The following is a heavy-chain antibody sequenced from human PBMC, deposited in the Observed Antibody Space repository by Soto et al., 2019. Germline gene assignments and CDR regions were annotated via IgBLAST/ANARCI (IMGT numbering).Heavy chain of an antibody. J-gene: IGHJ4*02. D-gene: IGHD6-6*01. CDR3: AKVFGVAARPHAYYFDY. Sequence: GGSLRLSCAASGFTFSSYAMSWVRQAPGKGLEWVSAISGSGGSTYYADSVKGRFTISRDNSKNTLYLQMNSLRAEDTAVYYCAKVFGVAARPHAYYFDYWGQGTLVTVSS. CDR2: ISGSGGST. CDR1: GFTFSSYA. V-gene: IGHV3-23*01.